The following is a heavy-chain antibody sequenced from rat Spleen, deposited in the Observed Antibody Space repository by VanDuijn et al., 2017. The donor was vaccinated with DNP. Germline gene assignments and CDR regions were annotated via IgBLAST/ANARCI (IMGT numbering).Heavy chain of an antibody. CDR1: GYTFTSSY. CDR2: FHTGSGGT. J-gene: IGHJ3*01. V-gene: IGHV1-43*01. Sequence: QVQLRQSGAELARPGSSVKISCKASGYTFTSSYMGWIKQTTGQGLEYIGYFHTGSGGTHYNEKFKGKATLTVDKSSSTAFMQLSSLTPDDSSVYYCARTIRVYYGLLPFAYWGQGSLVTVSS. CDR3: ARTIRVYYGLLPFAY. D-gene: IGHD1-6*01.